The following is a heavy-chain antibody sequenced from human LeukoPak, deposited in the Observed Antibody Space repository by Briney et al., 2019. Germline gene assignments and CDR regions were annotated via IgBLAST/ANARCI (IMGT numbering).Heavy chain of an antibody. CDR2: ISYDASNK. D-gene: IGHD2-15*01. CDR3: ARDHPNCSGGSCYGPIDY. J-gene: IGHJ4*02. CDR1: GFTFSSYA. Sequence: PGGSLRLSCAASGFTFSSYAMHWVRQAPGKGLEWVAVISYDASNKYYADSVKGRFTISRDNSKNTLYLQMNSLRAEDTAVYYCARDHPNCSGGSCYGPIDYWGQGTLVTVSS. V-gene: IGHV3-30*04.